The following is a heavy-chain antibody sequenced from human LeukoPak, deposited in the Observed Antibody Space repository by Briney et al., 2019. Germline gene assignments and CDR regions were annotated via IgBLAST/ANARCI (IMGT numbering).Heavy chain of an antibody. J-gene: IGHJ4*02. Sequence: GGSLRLSCAASGFTFSSHWMHWVRQAPGKGLVWVSRINFDGSSTSYADSVKGRFAISRDNAKNTLYLQMNSLRAEDTAVYYCARVRYCDYWGQGTLVTVSS. CDR1: GFTFSSHW. CDR3: ARVRYCDY. V-gene: IGHV3-74*01. D-gene: IGHD1-14*01. CDR2: INFDGSST.